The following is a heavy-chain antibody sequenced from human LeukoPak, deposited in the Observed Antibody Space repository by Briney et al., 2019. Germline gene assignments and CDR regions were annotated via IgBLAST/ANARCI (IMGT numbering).Heavy chain of an antibody. CDR1: GFTFSSYA. V-gene: IGHV3-7*01. CDR3: ARDSGSGGP. J-gene: IGHJ5*02. Sequence: GGSLRLSCAASGFTFSSYAMSWVRQAPGKGLEWVAHIKPDGSEKNYVDSVKGRFTLFRDDAKNSVYLQMNSLRVEDTAVYYCARDSGSGGPWGQGTPVTVSS. CDR2: IKPDGSEK. D-gene: IGHD6-19*01.